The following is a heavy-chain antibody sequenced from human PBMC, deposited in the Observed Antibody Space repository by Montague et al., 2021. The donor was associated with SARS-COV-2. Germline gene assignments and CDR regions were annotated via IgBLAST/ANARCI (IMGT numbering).Heavy chain of an antibody. J-gene: IGHJ4*03. V-gene: IGHV3-33*06. CDR3: AKPFYDYIWGSYRQTGYFDY. CDR2: IWYDGSNK. D-gene: IGHD3-16*02. Sequence: SLRLSCAASGFTFSSYGMHWVRQAPGKGLEWVAVIWYDGSNKYYADSVKGRFTISRDNSKNTLYLQMNSLRAEDTAVYYRAKPFYDYIWGSYRQTGYFDYWGQGTTVTVSS. CDR1: GFTFSSYG.